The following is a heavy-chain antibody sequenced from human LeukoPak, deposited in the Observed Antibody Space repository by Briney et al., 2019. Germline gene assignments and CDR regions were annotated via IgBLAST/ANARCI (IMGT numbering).Heavy chain of an antibody. V-gene: IGHV3-74*01. J-gene: IGHJ4*02. Sequence: GGSLRLSCVGSGFTFSSYWMHWVRQAPGKGLVWVSRVNSAGSSTSYADSVKGRFTISRDNAKKTLYLQMDSLRSEDTAVYYCVRADGGYSYGYAAYWGQGALVTVSS. CDR2: VNSAGSST. CDR1: GFTFSSYW. D-gene: IGHD5-18*01. CDR3: VRADGGYSYGYAAY.